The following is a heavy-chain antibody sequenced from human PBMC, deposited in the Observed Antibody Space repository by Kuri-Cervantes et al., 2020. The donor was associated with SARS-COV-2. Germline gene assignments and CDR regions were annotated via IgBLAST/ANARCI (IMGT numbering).Heavy chain of an antibody. Sequence: SETLSLTCTVSGGSISSSSYYWGWIRQPPVKGLEWIGGIYYSGSTYYNPSLKSRVTISVDTSKNQFSLKLNSVTAADTAVYYCAREGYGATNWYFDLWGRGTLVTVSS. CDR3: AREGYGATNWYFDL. CDR2: IYYSGST. V-gene: IGHV4-39*02. D-gene: IGHD4-17*01. CDR1: GGSISSSSYY. J-gene: IGHJ2*01.